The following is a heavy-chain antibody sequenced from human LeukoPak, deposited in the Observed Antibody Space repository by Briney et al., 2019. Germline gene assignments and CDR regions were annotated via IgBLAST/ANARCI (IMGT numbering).Heavy chain of an antibody. CDR3: AGRAQTTGWSFDY. CDR2: IHTNGST. CDR1: GGSTSSYY. Sequence: SETLSLTCIVSGGSTSSYYWSWIRQPAGKGLEWIGQIHTNGSTNYNPSLKSRVAMSVDTSKNQFSLELSSVTAADTAVYYCAGRAQTTGWSFDYWGQGALVTVSS. D-gene: IGHD6-19*01. V-gene: IGHV4-4*07. J-gene: IGHJ4*02.